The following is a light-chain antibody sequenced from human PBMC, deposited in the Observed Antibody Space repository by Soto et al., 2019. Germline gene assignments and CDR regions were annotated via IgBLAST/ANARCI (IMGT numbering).Light chain of an antibody. Sequence: DIQLTQSPSTLSASVGDTVTITCRASQSISNWLAWYQQKPGQAPKLLIHKASTLESGVPSRFRGSGSGIEFTLTISSLQPDDFATFYCQQYDRFPYTFGQGTKLEIK. V-gene: IGKV1-5*03. J-gene: IGKJ2*01. CDR3: QQYDRFPYT. CDR2: KAS. CDR1: QSISNW.